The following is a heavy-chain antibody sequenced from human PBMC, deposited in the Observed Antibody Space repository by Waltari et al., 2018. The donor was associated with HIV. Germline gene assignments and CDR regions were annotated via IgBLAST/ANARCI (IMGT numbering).Heavy chain of an antibody. V-gene: IGHV3-33*01. CDR1: GFTVSSCR. J-gene: IGHJ6*02. Sequence: QVQLVESGGGVVELGRCPRLACAALGFTVSSCRMPGDRQAPGKGLEWKAIIWYDGSNKYYGASVKGRFTISRDNSKNTLYLQMNSLRAEDTAVYYCARGIPQSNWGHYYYGMDVWGQGTTVTVSS. CDR3: ARGIPQSNWGHYYYGMDV. D-gene: IGHD7-27*01. CDR2: IWYDGSNK.